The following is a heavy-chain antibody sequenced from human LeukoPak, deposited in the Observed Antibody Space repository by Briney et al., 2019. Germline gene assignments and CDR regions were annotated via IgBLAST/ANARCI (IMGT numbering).Heavy chain of an antibody. Sequence: GGSLRLSCAVSGFSFTNVWMNWVRQAPGKGLEWVGRIKNKDEGEKTDYAAPVKGRFTISRDDSKATRFLQMNSLKMEDTAIYYCTTGIDYGGGYWGQGTLVSVSS. J-gene: IGHJ4*02. D-gene: IGHD3-16*01. V-gene: IGHV3-15*07. CDR3: TTGIDYGGGY. CDR1: GFSFTNVW. CDR2: IKNKDEGEKT.